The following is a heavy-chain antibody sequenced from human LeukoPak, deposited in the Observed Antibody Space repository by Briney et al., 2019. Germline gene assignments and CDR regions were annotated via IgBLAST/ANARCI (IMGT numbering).Heavy chain of an antibody. CDR1: GFTFSDHY. CDR2: IRNKANSYTT. Sequence: GGSLRLSCTASGFTFSDHYMDWVRQAPGKGLEWVGRIRNKANSYTTEYAASVQGRFTISRDDSKNSLYLQMNSLKTEDTAVYYCARNGKSGSWYFDLWGRGTLVTVSS. CDR3: ARNGKSGSWYFDL. J-gene: IGHJ2*01. V-gene: IGHV3-72*01. D-gene: IGHD2-15*01.